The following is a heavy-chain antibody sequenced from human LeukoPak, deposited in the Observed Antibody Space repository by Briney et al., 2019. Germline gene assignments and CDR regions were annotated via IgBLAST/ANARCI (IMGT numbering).Heavy chain of an antibody. Sequence: GGSLRLSCAASGFTFSSYAMGWVRQAPGKGLEWVPGISGSGGSTYNADSVKGRFTISRDNSKKTLYLQMNSLRAEDTAVYYCAKEGPLPGIDYWGQGTLVTVSS. J-gene: IGHJ4*02. D-gene: IGHD1-14*01. CDR1: GFTFSSYA. CDR3: AKEGPLPGIDY. CDR2: ISGSGGST. V-gene: IGHV3-23*01.